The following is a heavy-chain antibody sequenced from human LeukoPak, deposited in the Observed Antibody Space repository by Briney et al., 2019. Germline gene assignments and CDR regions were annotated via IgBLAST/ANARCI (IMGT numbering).Heavy chain of an antibody. CDR1: GGSFSGYY. CDR3: AGGYYDFWSGYYRGGHPHNWFDP. J-gene: IGHJ5*02. D-gene: IGHD3-3*01. V-gene: IGHV4-34*01. CDR2: INHSGST. Sequence: PSETLSLTCAVYGGSFSGYYWSWIRQPPGKGLEWIGEINHSGSTNYNPSLKSRVTISVDTSKNQFSLKLSSVTAADTAVYYCAGGYYDFWSGYYRGGHPHNWFDPWGQGTLVTVSS.